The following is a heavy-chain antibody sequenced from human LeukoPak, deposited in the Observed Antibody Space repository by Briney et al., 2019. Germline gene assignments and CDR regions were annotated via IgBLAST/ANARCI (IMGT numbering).Heavy chain of an antibody. CDR1: GFIFRSYA. CDR3: AKNGLRFLEWLSRYMDV. Sequence: GGSLRLSCVASGFIFRSYAMSWVRQAPGKGLEWVSAISGRGDSTYYADSVKGRFTISRDNSKNTLYLQMNSLRAEDTAVYYCAKNGLRFLEWLSRYMDVWGKGTTVIVSS. V-gene: IGHV3-23*01. J-gene: IGHJ6*03. CDR2: ISGRGDST. D-gene: IGHD3-3*01.